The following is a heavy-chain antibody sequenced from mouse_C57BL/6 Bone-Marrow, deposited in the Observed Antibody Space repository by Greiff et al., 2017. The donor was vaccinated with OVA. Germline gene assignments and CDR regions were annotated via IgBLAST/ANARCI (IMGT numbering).Heavy chain of an antibody. V-gene: IGHV1-82*01. D-gene: IGHD2-1*01. CDR1: GYAFSSSW. CDR3: ARGEGNFLYWYFDV. Sequence: VKLQESGPELVKPGASVKISCKASGYAFSSSWMNWVKQRPGKGLEWIGRIYPGDGDTNYNGKFKGKATLTADKSSSTAYMQLSSLTSEDSAVYFCARGEGNFLYWYFDVWGTGTTVTVSS. CDR2: IYPGDGDT. J-gene: IGHJ1*03.